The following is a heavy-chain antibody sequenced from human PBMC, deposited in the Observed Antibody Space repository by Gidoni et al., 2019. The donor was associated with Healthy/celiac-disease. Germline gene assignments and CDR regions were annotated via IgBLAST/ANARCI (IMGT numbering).Heavy chain of an antibody. Sequence: QVQLVESGGGLVKPGGSLRLSCAASGFTFSDYYMSWLRQAPGKGLAWGSYISSSGSTRYYADSVKGRFTISRDNAKNSLYLQMNSLRAEDTAVYYCARELGDHVWGSYLAYYFDYWGQGTLVTVSS. CDR2: ISSSGSTR. CDR1: GFTFSDYY. V-gene: IGHV3-11*01. D-gene: IGHD3-16*01. CDR3: ARELGDHVWGSYLAYYFDY. J-gene: IGHJ4*02.